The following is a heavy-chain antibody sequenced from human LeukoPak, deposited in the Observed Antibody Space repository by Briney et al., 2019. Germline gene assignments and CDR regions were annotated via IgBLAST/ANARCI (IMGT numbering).Heavy chain of an antibody. CDR2: IIPIFGTA. CDR1: GYTFTSYA. V-gene: IGHV1-69*13. Sequence: SVKVSCKASGYTFTSYAISWVRQAPGQGLEWMGGIIPIFGTANYAQKFQGRVTITADESTSTAYMELSSLRSEDTAVYYCARNFGPYDILTGYPHWGQGTLVTVSS. J-gene: IGHJ4*02. D-gene: IGHD3-9*01. CDR3: ARNFGPYDILTGYPH.